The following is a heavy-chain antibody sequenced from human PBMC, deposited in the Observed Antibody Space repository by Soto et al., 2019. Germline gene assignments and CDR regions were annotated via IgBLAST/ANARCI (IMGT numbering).Heavy chain of an antibody. Sequence: ASVKVSCKASGYTFTGSHIHWVRQAPGQGLEWMGWLNPYSGATNFAQKFQGRVTTTRDTSITTTYLELTGLRPDDTAVYYCAKEADSSSGEWFDPWGQGTLVTV. V-gene: IGHV1-2*02. D-gene: IGHD6-6*01. CDR2: LNPYSGAT. J-gene: IGHJ5*02. CDR1: GYTFTGSH. CDR3: AKEADSSSGEWFDP.